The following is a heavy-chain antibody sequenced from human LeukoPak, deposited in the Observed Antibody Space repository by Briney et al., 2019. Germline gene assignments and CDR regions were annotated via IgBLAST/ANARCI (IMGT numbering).Heavy chain of an antibody. CDR2: TYPGDSDT. D-gene: IGHD4-23*01. J-gene: IGHJ4*02. CDR1: GYSFTSYW. V-gene: IGHV5-51*01. CDR3: GRHLYGGNSAIDY. Sequence: GESLKISCKCSGYSFTSYWIGWVRQMPGKGLEWMGITYPGDSDTRYSPSFQGQVTISVDKSISTAYLQWSSLKASDTAMYYCGRHLYGGNSAIDYWGQGTLVTVSS.